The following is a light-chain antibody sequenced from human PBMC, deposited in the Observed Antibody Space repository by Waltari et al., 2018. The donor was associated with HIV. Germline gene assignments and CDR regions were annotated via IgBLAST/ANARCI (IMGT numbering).Light chain of an antibody. CDR1: QSLLHGDGYLC. J-gene: IGKJ2*01. CDR2: MGS. CDR3: MQALQTPYT. Sequence: IVMTQSPLSLPVTPGEPASISCRSSQSLLHGDGYLCVDWYLQRPGQSPQLLVYMGSSRSAGVPDRFSGSGSGTDFTLEISRVEAEDVGVYYCMQALQTPYTFGQGTKLEIK. V-gene: IGKV2-28*01.